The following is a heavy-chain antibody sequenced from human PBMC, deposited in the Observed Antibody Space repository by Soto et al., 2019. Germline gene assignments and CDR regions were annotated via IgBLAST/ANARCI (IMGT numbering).Heavy chain of an antibody. CDR2: ISYDGSNK. Sequence: PGGSLRLSCAASGFTFSSYGMHWVRQAPGKGLEWVAVISYDGSNKYYADSVKGRFTISRDNSKNTLYLQMNSLRAEDTAVYYCAKDYERELVRYYFDYWGQGTLVTVSS. CDR1: GFTFSSYG. CDR3: AKDYERELVRYYFDY. V-gene: IGHV3-30*18. J-gene: IGHJ4*02. D-gene: IGHD6-13*01.